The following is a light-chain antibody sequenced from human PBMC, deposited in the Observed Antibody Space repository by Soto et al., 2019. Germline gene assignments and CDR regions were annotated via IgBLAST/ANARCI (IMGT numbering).Light chain of an antibody. CDR1: QSVSNW. Sequence: DIQMTQSPSTLSASVGDRVTITCRASQSVSNWLAWYQQKPGKAPKLLIYDASRLESGAPLRFSGSGSGTEFTLTISSLQPDDFATYYCQQYNTYSGRFGQGTKVDIK. CDR2: DAS. V-gene: IGKV1-5*01. CDR3: QQYNTYSGR. J-gene: IGKJ1*01.